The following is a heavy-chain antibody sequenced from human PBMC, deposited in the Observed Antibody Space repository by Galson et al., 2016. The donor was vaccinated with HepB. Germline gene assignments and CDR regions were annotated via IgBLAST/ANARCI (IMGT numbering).Heavy chain of an antibody. CDR2: IYLADSDT. CDR3: ARHGRYCTNGVCYPGAFDI. Sequence: QSGAEVKKPGESLQISCTVSGENRTNYWIAWVRQMPEKSLEWMGIIYLADSDTRFSPSFQGQGSISADKSINTAYLQWSSLKASDTAMYYCARHGRYCTNGVCYPGAFDIWGQGTMVTVSS. D-gene: IGHD2-8*01. CDR1: GENRTNYW. V-gene: IGHV5-51*01. J-gene: IGHJ3*02.